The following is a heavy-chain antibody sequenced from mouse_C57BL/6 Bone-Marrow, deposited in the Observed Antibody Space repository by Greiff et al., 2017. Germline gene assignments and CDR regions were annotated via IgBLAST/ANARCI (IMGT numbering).Heavy chain of an antibody. CDR3: ARIEDYGSSYYAMDY. CDR1: GFSLSTFGMG. V-gene: IGHV8-8*01. Sequence: QVTLKVSGPGILQPSQTLSLTCSFSGFSLSTFGMGVGWIRQPSGKGLEWLAHIWWDDDKYYNPALKSRLTISKDTSKNQVFLKSANVDTADTATYSCARIEDYGSSYYAMDYWGQGTSVTVSS. J-gene: IGHJ4*01. D-gene: IGHD1-1*01. CDR2: IWWDDDK.